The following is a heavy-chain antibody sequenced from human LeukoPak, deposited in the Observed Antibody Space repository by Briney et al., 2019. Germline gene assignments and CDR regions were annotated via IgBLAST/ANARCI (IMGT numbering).Heavy chain of an antibody. Sequence: SETLSLTCAVYGGSFSGYYWSWIRQPPGKGLEWIGEINHSGSTNYNPSLKSRVTISVDTSKNQFSPKLSSVTAADTAVYYCARDTYYYDSSGSTVGAFDIWGQGTMVTVSS. V-gene: IGHV4-34*01. CDR3: ARDTYYYDSSGSTVGAFDI. D-gene: IGHD3-22*01. CDR2: INHSGST. CDR1: GGSFSGYY. J-gene: IGHJ3*02.